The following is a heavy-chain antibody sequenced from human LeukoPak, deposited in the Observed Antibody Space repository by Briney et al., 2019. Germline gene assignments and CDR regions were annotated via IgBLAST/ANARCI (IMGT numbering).Heavy chain of an antibody. CDR2: IISISTFT. Sequence: GRSLRLSCAPSAFTFSDYYMSWIRHPPGKGLEWISYIISISTFTKYADSVKGRFTISRDNAKNSLYLQMDSLRAEDTAVYYCARMYSSGWYIYWGQGTLVTVSS. CDR3: ARMYSSGWYIY. J-gene: IGHJ4*02. V-gene: IGHV3-11*03. D-gene: IGHD6-19*01. CDR1: AFTFSDYY.